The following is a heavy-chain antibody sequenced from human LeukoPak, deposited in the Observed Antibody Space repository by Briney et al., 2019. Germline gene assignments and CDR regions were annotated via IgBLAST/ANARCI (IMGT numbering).Heavy chain of an antibody. V-gene: IGHV3-21*01. CDR1: GFTFSSYS. Sequence: GGSLRLSCAASGFTFSSYSMNWVRQAPGKGLEWVSSISSSSSYIYYADSVKGRFTISRDNAKNSLYLQMNSLRAEDTAVYYCARADSSSWYKVWYYYYYMDVWGKGTTDTVSS. CDR2: ISSSSSYI. D-gene: IGHD6-13*01. J-gene: IGHJ6*03. CDR3: ARADSSSWYKVWYYYYYMDV.